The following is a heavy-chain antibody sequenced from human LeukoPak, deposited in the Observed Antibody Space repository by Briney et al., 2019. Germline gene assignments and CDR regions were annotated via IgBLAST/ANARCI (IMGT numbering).Heavy chain of an antibody. D-gene: IGHD6-13*01. Sequence: ASVKVSCKASGYIFINYGICWVRQAPGQGLEWMGWISAYSGNTKYAQKLQGRVTMTTDTSTSTAYMELRSLKSDDTAVYYCARRPYSSSWYYFDYWGQGTLVTVSS. CDR2: ISAYSGNT. V-gene: IGHV1-18*01. CDR1: GYIFINYG. CDR3: ARRPYSSSWYYFDY. J-gene: IGHJ4*02.